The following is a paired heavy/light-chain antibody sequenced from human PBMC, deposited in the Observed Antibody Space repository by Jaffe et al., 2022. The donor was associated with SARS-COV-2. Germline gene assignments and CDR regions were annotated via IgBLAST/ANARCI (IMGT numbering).Light chain of an antibody. CDR3: LQALQAPPT. CDR2: LAS. J-gene: IGKJ5*01. CDR1: QSLLHSKGYNS. V-gene: IGKV2-28*01. Sequence: DIVMTQSPLSLSVTPGEPASISCRSSQSLLHSKGYNSLDWYLQRPGQPPQLLIYLASNRAPGVPDRFSGSGSGTDFTLKIARVEAEDFGVYYCLQALQAPPTFGQGTRLEIK.
Heavy chain of an antibody. J-gene: IGHJ4*01. CDR1: GFTFRTYA. CDR3: AKDRVPDGVWNSDY. V-gene: IGHV3-23*03. CDR2: LFGDGNGI. D-gene: IGHD1-1*01. Sequence: EVQLLESGGGLVQPGGSLRLSCAASGFTFRTYAMMWVRQAPGKGPECVSGLFGDGNGIYYADSVRGRFTISRDNSKNTLYLQMNSLRVEDTAIYYCAKDRVPDGVWNSDYWGRGTLVTVSS.